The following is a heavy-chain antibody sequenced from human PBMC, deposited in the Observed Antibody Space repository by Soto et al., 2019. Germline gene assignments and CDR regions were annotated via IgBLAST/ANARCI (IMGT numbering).Heavy chain of an antibody. CDR2: INHSGST. CDR1: GGSFSGYY. J-gene: IGHJ5*02. D-gene: IGHD4-17*01. CDR3: ARGRGGSKRMTTVPPGNWFDP. V-gene: IGHV4-34*01. Sequence: PSETLSLTCAVYGGSFSGYYWSWIRQPPGKGLEWIGEINHSGSTNYNPSLKSRVTISVDTSKNQFSLKLSSVTAADTAVYYCARGRGGSKRMTTVPPGNWFDPWGQGTLVTVSS.